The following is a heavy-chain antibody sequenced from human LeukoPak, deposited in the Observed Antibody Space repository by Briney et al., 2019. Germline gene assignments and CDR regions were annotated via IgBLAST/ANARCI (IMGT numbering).Heavy chain of an antibody. CDR3: AKSPVAGQFYYLDY. V-gene: IGHV3-23*01. CDR1: RFTFSSYA. D-gene: IGHD6-19*01. J-gene: IGHJ4*02. Sequence: GGSLRLSCSACRFTFSSYAMSWVRQAPGKGLEWVSAISGSGGSTYYADSVKGRFTISRDNSKNTLYLQMNSLRAEDTAVYYCAKSPVAGQFYYLDYWGLGTLVTVSS. CDR2: ISGSGGST.